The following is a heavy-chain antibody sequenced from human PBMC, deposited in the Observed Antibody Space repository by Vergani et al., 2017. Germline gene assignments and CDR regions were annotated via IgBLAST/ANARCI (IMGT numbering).Heavy chain of an antibody. D-gene: IGHD3-22*01. CDR1: GFTFSSHS. V-gene: IGHV3-48*04. Sequence: VQLVESEGGVVQPGRSLTLSCVASGFTFSSHSMHWVRQAPGKGLEWVSYISSSGSTIYYADSVKGRFTISRDNAKNSLYLQMNSLRAEDTAVYYCARKHISNYYDSSGYYYMGYYYGMDVWGQGTTVTVSS. J-gene: IGHJ6*02. CDR3: ARKHISNYYDSSGYYYMGYYYGMDV. CDR2: ISSSGSTI.